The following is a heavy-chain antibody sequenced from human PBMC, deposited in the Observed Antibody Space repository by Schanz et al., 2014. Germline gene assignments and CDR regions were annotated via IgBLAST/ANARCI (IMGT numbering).Heavy chain of an antibody. J-gene: IGHJ2*01. CDR2: INPSGGST. V-gene: IGHV1-46*01. D-gene: IGHD3-16*01. Sequence: QVQLVQSGAEVKKPGASVKVSCKTSGYTFSSYGITWVRQAPGQGLEWMGIINPSGGSTRYGQKFQGRITVTTDTSTSTVYLELSSLRSDDTAVYYCVRAPSRDVSFDLWGRGTLVTVSS. CDR3: VRAPSRDVSFDL. CDR1: GYTFSSYG.